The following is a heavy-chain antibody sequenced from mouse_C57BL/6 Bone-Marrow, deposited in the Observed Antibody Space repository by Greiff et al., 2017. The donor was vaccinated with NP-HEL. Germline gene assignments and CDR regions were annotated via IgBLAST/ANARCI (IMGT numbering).Heavy chain of an antibody. V-gene: IGHV1-47*01. CDR1: GYTFTTYP. Sequence: QVQLQQSGAELVKPGASVKMSCKASGYTFTTYPIEWMKQNPGKSLEWIGNFHPYNDDTKYNEKFKGKATLTVEKSSSTVYLKLSRLTSDDSAVYYCARGIYYGSYWYFDVWGTGTTVTVSS. CDR3: ARGIYYGSYWYFDV. D-gene: IGHD2-1*01. J-gene: IGHJ1*03. CDR2: FHPYNDDT.